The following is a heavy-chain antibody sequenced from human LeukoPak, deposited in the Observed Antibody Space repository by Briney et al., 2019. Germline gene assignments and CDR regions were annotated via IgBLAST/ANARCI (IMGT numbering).Heavy chain of an antibody. Sequence: KPSETLFPTCAVYGGAFSGYYWSWIRQPPGKGLEWIGEINHSGSTNYNPSLKSRVTISVDTSKNQFSLKLSSVTAADTAVYYCASITMIVVDWGQGTLVTVSS. J-gene: IGHJ4*02. CDR2: INHSGST. D-gene: IGHD3-22*01. CDR1: GGAFSGYY. CDR3: ASITMIVVD. V-gene: IGHV4-34*01.